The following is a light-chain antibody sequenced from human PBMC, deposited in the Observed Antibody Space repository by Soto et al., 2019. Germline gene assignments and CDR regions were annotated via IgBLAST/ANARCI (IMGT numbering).Light chain of an antibody. V-gene: IGKV1-27*01. CDR1: QGIRNF. CDR2: AAS. J-gene: IGKJ3*01. Sequence: DIQMTQSPTSLSASVGDRVTITCRASQGIRNFVAWYQQKPGKAPKLLIYAASTLQSGAPSRFSGSGSGTDFTLTINSLQPEDVATYSCQKYSSVPVFGPGTKVEIK. CDR3: QKYSSVPV.